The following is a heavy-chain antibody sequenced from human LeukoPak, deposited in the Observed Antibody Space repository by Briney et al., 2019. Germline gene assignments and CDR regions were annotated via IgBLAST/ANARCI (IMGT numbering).Heavy chain of an antibody. J-gene: IGHJ5*02. CDR3: APVLVGAREFDP. D-gene: IGHD1-26*01. V-gene: IGHV2-5*02. Sequence: SGPTLVNPTQTLTLTCTFSGFSLSTSGVGVGWIRQPPGKALEWLALIYWDDDKRYSPSLKSRLTITKDTSKNQVVLTMTNMDPVYTATYYCAPVLVGAREFDPWGQGTLVTVSS. CDR2: IYWDDDK. CDR1: GFSLSTSGVG.